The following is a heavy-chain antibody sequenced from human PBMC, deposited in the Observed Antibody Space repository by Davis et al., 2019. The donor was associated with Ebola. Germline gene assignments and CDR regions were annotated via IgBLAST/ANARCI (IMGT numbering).Heavy chain of an antibody. J-gene: IGHJ2*01. D-gene: IGHD3-16*02. CDR1: GGSISSYY. CDR2: IYYSGST. CDR3: ARNRRLGELSSLGYFDL. Sequence: SETLSLTCTVSGGSISSYYWSWIRQPPGKGLEWIGYIYYSGSTNYNPSLKSRVTISVDTSKNQFSLKLSSVTAADTAVYYCARNRRLGELSSLGYFDLWGRGTLVTVSS. V-gene: IGHV4-59*01.